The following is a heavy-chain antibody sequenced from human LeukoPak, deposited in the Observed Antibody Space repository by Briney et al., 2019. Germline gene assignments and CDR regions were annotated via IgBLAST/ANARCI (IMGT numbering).Heavy chain of an antibody. CDR2: INPNSGGT. V-gene: IGHV1-2*04. CDR3: ARDDSSGYRIFDY. CDR1: GYTFTGYY. J-gene: IGHJ4*02. D-gene: IGHD3-22*01. Sequence: ASVKVSCKASGYTFTGYYMHWVRQAPGQGLEWMGWINPNSGGTNYAQKFQGWVTMTRDTSISTAYMELSRLRSDDTAVYYCARDDSSGYRIFDYWGQGTLVTVSS.